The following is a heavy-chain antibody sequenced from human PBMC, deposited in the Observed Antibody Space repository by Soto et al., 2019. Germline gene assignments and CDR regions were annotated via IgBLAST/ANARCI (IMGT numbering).Heavy chain of an antibody. D-gene: IGHD2-2*01. CDR3: ARDDCSSTSCYHYGMDV. CDR1: GYTFTGYY. CDR2: IIPIFGTA. V-gene: IGHV1-69*06. J-gene: IGHJ6*02. Sequence: SVKVSCKASGYTFTGYYMHWVRQAPGQGLEWMGGIIPIFGTANYAQKFQGRVTITADKSTSTAYMELSSLRSEDTAVYYCARDDCSSTSCYHYGMDVWGQGTTVTVSS.